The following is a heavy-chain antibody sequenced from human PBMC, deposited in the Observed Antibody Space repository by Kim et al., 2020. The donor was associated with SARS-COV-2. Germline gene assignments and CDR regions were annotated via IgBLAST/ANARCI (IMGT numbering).Heavy chain of an antibody. V-gene: IGHV3-30-3*01. CDR2: ISYDPPPP. CDR3: ARDSNYYDSSGYL. D-gene: IGHD3-22*01. CDR1: GFTFSSYA. Sequence: GGSLRLSCAASGFTFSSYAMHWVRQAPGKGLEWVAVISYDPPPPPYADPVKGRFTISRDNSKNTLYLQMNSLRAEDTAVYYCARDSNYYDSSGYLWGQGTLVTVSS. J-gene: IGHJ4*02.